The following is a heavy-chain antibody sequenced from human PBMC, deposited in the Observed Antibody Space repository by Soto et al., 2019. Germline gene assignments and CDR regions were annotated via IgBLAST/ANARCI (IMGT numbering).Heavy chain of an antibody. CDR3: ARVRGGLNTIFVVVITDDAFDI. J-gene: IGHJ3*02. CDR2: INPNSGNT. Sequence: QVQLVQSGAEVKKPGASVKVSCKASGYTFTSYDINWVRQATGQGLGCMGWINPNSGNTGYAQKFQGRVTMTSNTSIITAYTELSYLRSEDTAVYYCARVRGGLNTIFVVVITDDAFDIWGQGTMVTVSS. CDR1: GYTFTSYD. V-gene: IGHV1-8*01. D-gene: IGHD3-3*01.